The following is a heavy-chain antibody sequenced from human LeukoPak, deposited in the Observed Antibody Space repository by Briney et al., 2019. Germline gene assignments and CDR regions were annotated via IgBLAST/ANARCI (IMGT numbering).Heavy chain of an antibody. J-gene: IGHJ3*02. CDR1: GFTFSTYW. CDR2: IHSDGSST. V-gene: IGHV3-74*01. CDR3: ARADSGYYGDAFDI. D-gene: IGHD3-22*01. Sequence: PGGSLRLSCAASGFTFSTYWMHWVRQAPGKGLVWVSRIHSDGSSTNYADSVKGRFTISRDNAKNTLYLQMNSLRAEDTAVYYCARADSGYYGDAFDIWGQGTMVTVSS.